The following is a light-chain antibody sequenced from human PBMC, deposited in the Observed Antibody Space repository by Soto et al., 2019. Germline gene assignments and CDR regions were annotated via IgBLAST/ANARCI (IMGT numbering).Light chain of an antibody. CDR2: GTF. V-gene: IGKV3-20*01. CDR3: QQRGT. CDR1: QIVGSRF. Sequence: EIALTQSPGTLSLSPGERATLSCRASQIVGSRFLAWYQQKPGQAPRLLISGTFSRATGIPDRFSGSGSGTDFTLTISSLEPEDFAVYYCQQRGTFGPGTKVDIK. J-gene: IGKJ3*01.